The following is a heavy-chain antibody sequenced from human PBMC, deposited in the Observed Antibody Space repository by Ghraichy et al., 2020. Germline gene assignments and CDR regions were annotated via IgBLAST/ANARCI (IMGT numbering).Heavy chain of an antibody. CDR2: INHSGST. V-gene: IGHV4-34*01. D-gene: IGHD3-22*01. CDR1: GGSFSGYY. CDR3: ARGIEDYDSSGYYLR. Sequence: SETLSLTCAVYGGSFSGYYWTWIRQAPGKGLEWIGEINHSGSTNYNPSLKSRVTISVDTSNNHFSLKVRSVTAADTAVYYCARGIEDYDSSGYYLRWGQGTLVTVSS. J-gene: IGHJ4*02.